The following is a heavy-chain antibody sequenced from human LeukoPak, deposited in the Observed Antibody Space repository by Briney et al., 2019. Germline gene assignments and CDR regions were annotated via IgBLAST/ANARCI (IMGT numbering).Heavy chain of an antibody. CDR3: ARDSAKLGYCSSPSCPWYLDL. J-gene: IGHJ2*01. V-gene: IGHV4-39*07. CDR1: GGSISSSSYY. Sequence: PSETLSLTCTVSGGSISSSSYYWGWIRQPPGKGLEWIGSIYYSGSTYYNPSLKSRVTISIDTSKNQFSLKLSSVTAADTAVYYCARDSAKLGYCSSPSCPWYLDLWGRGTLVTVSS. D-gene: IGHD2-2*01. CDR2: IYYSGST.